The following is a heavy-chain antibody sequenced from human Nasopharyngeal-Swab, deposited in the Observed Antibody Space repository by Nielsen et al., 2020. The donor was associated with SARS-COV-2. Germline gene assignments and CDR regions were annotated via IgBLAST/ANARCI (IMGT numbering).Heavy chain of an antibody. Sequence: GESLKISCRTSGCSFTTKWIGWVRQMPGKGLEWVGSIYPGDSDTRYSPSVQGQVTISADKSISTAYLQWSTLKASDTAIYYCARGPRYFDLWGRGTLVTVSS. CDR2: IYPGDSDT. J-gene: IGHJ2*01. CDR1: GCSFTTKW. CDR3: ARGPRYFDL. V-gene: IGHV5-51*01. D-gene: IGHD2-15*01.